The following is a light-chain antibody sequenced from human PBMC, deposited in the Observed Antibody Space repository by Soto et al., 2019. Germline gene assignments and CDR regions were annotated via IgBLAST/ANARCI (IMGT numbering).Light chain of an antibody. CDR3: SSYTTNRSVV. J-gene: IGLJ1*01. CDR1: SSDIGAYNY. Sequence: QSVLTQPASVSGSPGQSITISCTGTSSDIGAYNYVSWYQHHPGKAPIFIIREVSSRSSRVSDRFSGSKSGNTASLTISGLEAEDEADYYCSSYTTNRSVVFGTGTKLTVL. CDR2: EVS. V-gene: IGLV2-14*01.